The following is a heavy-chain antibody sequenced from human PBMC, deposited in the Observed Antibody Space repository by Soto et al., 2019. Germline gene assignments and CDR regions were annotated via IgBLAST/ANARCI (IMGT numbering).Heavy chain of an antibody. D-gene: IGHD1-26*01. CDR2: IWYDGRKD. V-gene: IGHV3-33*01. CDR1: RSYG. J-gene: IGHJ4*02. Sequence: RSYGRHWIRKKKGKGLEWVAVIWYDGRKDYHGDSVKGRFTISRDNSKNTLHLQMNTLRAEDTAVYYCARDLSGSYTGPDYWGQGTLVTVSS. CDR3: ARDLSGSYTGPDY.